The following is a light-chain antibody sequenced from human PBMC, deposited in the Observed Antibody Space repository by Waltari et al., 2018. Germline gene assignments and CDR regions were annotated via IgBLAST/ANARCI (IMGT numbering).Light chain of an antibody. J-gene: IGLJ2*01. CDR1: SHT. V-gene: IGLV1-44*01. CDR3: ATWDNSLEGWL. Sequence: QSVLNQPPSASGTPGKSINIPCSLPSHTVNWFQHVPGAAPNRPILSDDQRPPGVPARFSVSRSGTSASRAISGLHSEDEADYYCATWDNSLEGWLFGGGTKVTV. CDR2: SDD.